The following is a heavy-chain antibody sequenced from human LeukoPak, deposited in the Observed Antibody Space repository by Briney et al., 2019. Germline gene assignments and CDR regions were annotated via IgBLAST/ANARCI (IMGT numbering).Heavy chain of an antibody. V-gene: IGHV4-38-2*01. CDR3: ARRDTSMVYFDY. CDR1: GYSISSGYS. J-gene: IGHJ4*02. CDR2: IYHSGTT. Sequence: PSATLSLTCAVSGYSISSGYSWVWIRQSPARGLEWIGDIYHSGTTYYDPSLKSRLTISVDTSTNQFSLKLSSVTAADTAAYYCARRDTSMVYFDYWGQGVLVTVSS. D-gene: IGHD5-18*01.